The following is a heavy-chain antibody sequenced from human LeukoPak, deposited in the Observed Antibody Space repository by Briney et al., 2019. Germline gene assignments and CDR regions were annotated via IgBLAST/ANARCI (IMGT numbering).Heavy chain of an antibody. D-gene: IGHD6-25*01. V-gene: IGHV4-38-2*01. Sequence: SETLSLTCAVSGYSISSGYYWGWIRQPPGKGLEWIGSIYHSESTYYNPSLKSRVTISVDTSKNQFSLKLSSVTAADTAVYYCARLVLGSGDYWGQGTLVTVSS. CDR3: ARLVLGSGDY. J-gene: IGHJ4*02. CDR2: IYHSEST. CDR1: GYSISSGYY.